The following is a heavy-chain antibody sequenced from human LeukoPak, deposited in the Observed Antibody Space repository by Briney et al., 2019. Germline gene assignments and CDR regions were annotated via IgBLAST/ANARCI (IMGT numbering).Heavy chain of an antibody. Sequence: EASVKVSCKASGYTFTGYYMHWLRQAPGQGLEWMGRINPNSGGTNYAQKFQGRVTTTRDTSISTAYMELSRLRSDDTAVYYCARVKYGSGSYAYYYYYMDVWGKGTTVTVSS. J-gene: IGHJ6*03. D-gene: IGHD3-10*01. CDR3: ARVKYGSGSYAYYYYYMDV. V-gene: IGHV1-2*06. CDR1: GYTFTGYY. CDR2: INPNSGGT.